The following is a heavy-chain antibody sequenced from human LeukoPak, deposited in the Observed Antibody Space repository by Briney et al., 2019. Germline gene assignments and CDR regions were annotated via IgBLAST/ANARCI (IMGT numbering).Heavy chain of an antibody. CDR2: IYYSGST. V-gene: IGHV4-39*01. J-gene: IGHJ4*02. CDR1: GGSISSSSYY. CDR3: ASLTFYDSTTALFDY. Sequence: SETLSLTCTVSGGSISSSSYYWGWIRQPPGKGLEWIGSIYYSGSTYYNPSLKSRVTISVDTSKNQFSLKLSSVTAADTAVYYCASLTFYDSTTALFDYWGQGTLVTVSS. D-gene: IGHD3-22*01.